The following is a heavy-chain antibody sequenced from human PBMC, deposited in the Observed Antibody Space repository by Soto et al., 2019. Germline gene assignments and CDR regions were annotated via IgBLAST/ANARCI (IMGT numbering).Heavy chain of an antibody. J-gene: IGHJ4*02. CDR2: TYYRSNWRH. Sequence: PSQTLSLTCPISGDSVSSNTAAWNWIRSSPSRGLEWLGRTYYRSNWRHDYAVSVRSRITLNPHTSKNHFSLQLNSVTPDDTAVYYCARGVAGRGFDLWGQGTLVNVSS. D-gene: IGHD6-19*01. V-gene: IGHV6-1*01. CDR1: GDSVSSNTAA. CDR3: ARGVAGRGFDL.